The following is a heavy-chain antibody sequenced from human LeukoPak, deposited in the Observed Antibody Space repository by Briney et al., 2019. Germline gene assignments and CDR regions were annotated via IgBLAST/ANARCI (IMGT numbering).Heavy chain of an antibody. CDR1: GGTFSSYA. Sequence: SVTVSCMASGGTFSSYAISWVRQAPGQGLEWMGGIIPIFGTANYAQKFQGRVTITADESTSTAYMELSSLRSEDTAVYYCARERLVGWGDDACDIWGQGTMVTVSS. CDR3: ARERLVGWGDDACDI. V-gene: IGHV1-69*13. D-gene: IGHD3-9*01. CDR2: IIPIFGTA. J-gene: IGHJ3*02.